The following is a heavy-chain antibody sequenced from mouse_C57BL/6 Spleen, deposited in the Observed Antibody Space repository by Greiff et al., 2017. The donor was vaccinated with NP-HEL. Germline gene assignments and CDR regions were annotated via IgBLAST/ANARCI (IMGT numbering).Heavy chain of an antibody. Sequence: VQLQQSVAELVRPGASVKLSCTASGFNIKNTYMHWVKQRPEQGLEWIGRIDPANGNTKYAPKFQGKATITADTSSTTAYLQLSSLTSEDTAIYYCARPPAVVSPWLAYWGQGTLVTVSA. D-gene: IGHD1-1*01. V-gene: IGHV14-3*01. CDR2: IDPANGNT. J-gene: IGHJ3*01. CDR1: GFNIKNTY. CDR3: ARPPAVVSPWLAY.